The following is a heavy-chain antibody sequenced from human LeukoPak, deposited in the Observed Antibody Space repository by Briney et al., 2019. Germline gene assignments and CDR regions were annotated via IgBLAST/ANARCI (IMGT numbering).Heavy chain of an antibody. CDR3: AGTWEVVAGKNAFDI. J-gene: IGHJ3*02. CDR1: GGSISSSNW. D-gene: IGHD6-19*01. V-gene: IGHV4-4*02. Sequence: SETLSLTCAVSGGSISSSNWWSWVRQPPGKGLEWIGEIYHSGSTNYNPSLKSRVTISVDKSKNQFSLKLSSVTAADTAVYYCAGTWEVVAGKNAFDIWGQGTMVTVSS. CDR2: IYHSGST.